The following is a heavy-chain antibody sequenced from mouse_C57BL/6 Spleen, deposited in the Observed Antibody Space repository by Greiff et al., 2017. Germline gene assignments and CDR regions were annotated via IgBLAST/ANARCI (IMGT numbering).Heavy chain of an antibody. CDR1: GYAFSSYW. CDR2: IYPGDGDT. V-gene: IGHV1-80*01. Sequence: ESGAELVKPGASVKISCKASGYAFSSYWMNWVKQRPGKGLEWIGQIYPGDGDTNYNGKFKGKATLTADKSSSTAYMQLSSLTSEDSAVYFCARGGDYYGSSPWYFDVWGTGTTVTVSS. J-gene: IGHJ1*03. CDR3: ARGGDYYGSSPWYFDV. D-gene: IGHD1-1*01.